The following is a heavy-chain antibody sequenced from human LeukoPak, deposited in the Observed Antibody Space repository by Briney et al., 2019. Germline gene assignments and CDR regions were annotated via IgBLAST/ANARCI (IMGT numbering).Heavy chain of an antibody. CDR3: GRGGDGIDV. V-gene: IGHV3-74*01. CDR2: INIDETNA. CDR1: GFTFSNYL. J-gene: IGHJ3*01. Sequence: GGSLRLSCAVSGFTFSNYLMHWVRQAPGGGLVWVSRINIDETNAYADSVRGRFTISRDNAKSTLYLQMNSLRAEDTAVYFCGRGGDGIDVWGQGATVIVSS.